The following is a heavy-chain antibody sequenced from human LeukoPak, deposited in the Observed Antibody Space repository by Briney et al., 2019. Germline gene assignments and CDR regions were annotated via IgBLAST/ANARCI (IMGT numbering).Heavy chain of an antibody. CDR2: INQDGTEK. CDR3: ARDGGTTGYYYYYMDV. J-gene: IGHJ6*03. CDR1: GFPFSTYW. D-gene: IGHD1-1*01. V-gene: IGHV3-7*01. Sequence: PGESLRLSCAASGFPFSTYWMSWVRQAPGKGLEWVANINQDGTEKYYVDSVKGRFTISRDYAKNSLYLQMNSLRAEDTAVYYCARDGGTTGYYYYYMDVWGKGTTVTVSS.